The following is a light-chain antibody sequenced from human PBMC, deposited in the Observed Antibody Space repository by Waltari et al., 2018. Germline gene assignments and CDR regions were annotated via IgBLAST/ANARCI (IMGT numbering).Light chain of an antibody. CDR1: RGDVGHDTL. CDR3: CSYAGLGIYV. V-gene: IGLV2-23*02. CDR2: EVT. J-gene: IGLJ1*01. Sequence: QSGLTQPASVSGSPGQSVTISCTGPRGDVGHDTLVSWYQQYPGKAPKLMVYEVTKRTSGVSDRFSGSKSGNTASLTIYGLQSEDEADYYCCSYAGLGIYVFGTGTKVTVL.